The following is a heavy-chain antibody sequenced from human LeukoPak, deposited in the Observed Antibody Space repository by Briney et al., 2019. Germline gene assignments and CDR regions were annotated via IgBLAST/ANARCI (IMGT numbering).Heavy chain of an antibody. J-gene: IGHJ4*02. CDR2: ISSSSSTI. V-gene: IGHV3-48*01. CDR1: GFTFSSYS. Sequence: PGGSLRLSCAASGFTFSSYSMNWVRQAPGKGLEWVSYISSSSSTIYYADSVKGRFTISRDNAKNSLYLQMNSLRAEDTAVYYCARDGGYSYGYAAVDYWGQGTLVTVSS. CDR3: ARDGGYSYGYAAVDY. D-gene: IGHD5-18*01.